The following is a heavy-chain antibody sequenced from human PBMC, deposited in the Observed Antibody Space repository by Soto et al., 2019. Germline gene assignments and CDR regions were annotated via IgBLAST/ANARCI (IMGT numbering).Heavy chain of an antibody. CDR2: ISDGGHE. V-gene: IGHV3-30*04. J-gene: IGHJ6*01. D-gene: IGHD2-15*01. CDR1: GFSFSSFP. CDR3: ARDQGYRDFFTASHYYYHMDV. Sequence: PGGSLRLSCAASGFSFSSFPMHWVRQAPGKGLEWLAVISDGGHEYYADSVKGRFSISRDNSKNTMSLQMNSLRPEDTAVYFCARDQGYRDFFTASHYYYHMDVWGQGTTVTVSS.